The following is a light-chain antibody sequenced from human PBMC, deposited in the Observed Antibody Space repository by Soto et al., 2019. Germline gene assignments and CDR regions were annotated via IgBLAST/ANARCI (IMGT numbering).Light chain of an antibody. CDR1: QSISDW. Sequence: DLQMTQSPSTLSASVGDRVTITCRASQSISDWLAWYQQKPGKAPKLLIYKASSLESGVPSRFSGSGSGTDFTLTINSLQPEDVATYSCQKYSSVPVFGPGTKVEIK. J-gene: IGKJ3*01. V-gene: IGKV1-5*03. CDR3: QKYSSVPV. CDR2: KAS.